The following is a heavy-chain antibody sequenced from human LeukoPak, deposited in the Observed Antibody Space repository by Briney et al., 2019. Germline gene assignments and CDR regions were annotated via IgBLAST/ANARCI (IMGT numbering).Heavy chain of an antibody. J-gene: IGHJ4*02. CDR3: ATVAGDCSGGRCYLLRFDY. CDR1: GFTFSNYW. D-gene: IGHD2-15*01. CDR2: IKLDGSEK. Sequence: GGSLRLSCAASGFTFSNYWMSWVRQAPGKGLEWVANIKLDGSEKDYVDSVKGRFTISRDNARNSLYLQMNSLRGDDTAVYYCATVAGDCSGGRCYLLRFDYWGQGTLVTVSS. V-gene: IGHV3-7*01.